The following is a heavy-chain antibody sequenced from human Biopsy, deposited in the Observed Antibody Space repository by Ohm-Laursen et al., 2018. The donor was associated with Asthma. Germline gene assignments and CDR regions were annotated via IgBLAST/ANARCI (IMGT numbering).Heavy chain of an antibody. CDR2: IYSGGGT. CDR3: AGGVVGDSPLCNY. D-gene: IGHD2-21*02. V-gene: IGHV3-53*01. CDR1: GFTVSRDY. J-gene: IGHJ4*02. Sequence: SLRLSCAASGFTVSRDYMFWVRQAPGKGLEWVSVIYSGGGTFYADSVKGRFTISRDKSENTLYLQMNSLRAEDTAVYYCAGGVVGDSPLCNYWGQGTMVTVSS.